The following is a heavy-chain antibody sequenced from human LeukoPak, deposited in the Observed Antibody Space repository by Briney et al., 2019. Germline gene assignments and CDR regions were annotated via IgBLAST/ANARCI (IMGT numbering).Heavy chain of an antibody. V-gene: IGHV4-59*12. CDR3: ARGPYYYGSGRPFDY. CDR1: GVSISSYY. J-gene: IGHJ4*02. Sequence: SETLSLTCTVSGVSISSYYWSWIRQPPGKGLEWIGYIYYSGSTNYNPSLKSRVTISVDTSKNQFSLKLSSVTAADTAVYYCARGPYYYGSGRPFDYWGQGTLVTVSS. CDR2: IYYSGST. D-gene: IGHD3-10*01.